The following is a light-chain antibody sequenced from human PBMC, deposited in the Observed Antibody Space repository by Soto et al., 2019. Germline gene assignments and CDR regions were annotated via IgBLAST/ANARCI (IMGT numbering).Light chain of an antibody. CDR2: SNS. CDR3: GVWDDSVNVRYL. V-gene: IGLV1-44*01. Sequence: QSVLTQPPSASGTPGQRVTISCSGSSSNIGSNSVNWYQQVPGTAPKILIYSNSQRPSGVPDRFSGSKSGTSASLAISGLQSEDEAGYYCGVWDDSVNVRYLFGTGTKLTVL. J-gene: IGLJ1*01. CDR1: SSNIGSNS.